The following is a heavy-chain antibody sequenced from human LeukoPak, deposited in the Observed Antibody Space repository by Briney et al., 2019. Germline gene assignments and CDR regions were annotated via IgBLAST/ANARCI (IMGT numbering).Heavy chain of an antibody. Sequence: KPSETLSLTCAVYGGSFSGYYWSWIRQPPGKGLEWIGEINHSGSTNYNPSLKSRVTISVDTSKNQFSLKLSSVTAADTAVYYCARRGRIQLWLSSLYSHNWFDPWGQGTLVTVSS. CDR2: INHSGST. V-gene: IGHV4-34*01. CDR3: ARRGRIQLWLSSLYSHNWFDP. J-gene: IGHJ5*02. CDR1: GGSFSGYY. D-gene: IGHD5-18*01.